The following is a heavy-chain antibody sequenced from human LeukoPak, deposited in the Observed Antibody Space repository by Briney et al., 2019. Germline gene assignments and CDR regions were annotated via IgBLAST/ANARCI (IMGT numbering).Heavy chain of an antibody. V-gene: IGHV3-23*01. CDR3: AKVHLGDFDY. J-gene: IGHJ4*02. CDR2: ISGSGGST. CDR1: GFTFSSYA. Sequence: GGSLRLSCTASGFTFSSYAMSWVRQAPGKGLEWVSSISGSGGSTYYADSVKGRFTISRDNSKNTLYLQMNSLRAEDTAVYYCAKVHLGDFDYWGQGTLVTVSS. D-gene: IGHD7-27*01.